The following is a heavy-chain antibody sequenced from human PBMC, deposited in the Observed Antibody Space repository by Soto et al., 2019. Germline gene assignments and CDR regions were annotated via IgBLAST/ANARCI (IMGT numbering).Heavy chain of an antibody. Sequence: PGGSLRLSCAASGFTFSSYGMHWVRQAPGKGLERVAVIWYDGSNKYYADSVKGRFTISRDNSKNTLYLQMNSLRAEDTAVYYCARGYSSSWRRPDWYYGMDVWGQGTTVTVSS. D-gene: IGHD6-13*01. J-gene: IGHJ6*02. CDR3: ARGYSSSWRRPDWYYGMDV. CDR1: GFTFSSYG. V-gene: IGHV3-33*01. CDR2: IWYDGSNK.